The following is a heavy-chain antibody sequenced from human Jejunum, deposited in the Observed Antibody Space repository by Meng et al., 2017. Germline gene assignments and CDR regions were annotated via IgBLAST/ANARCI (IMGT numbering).Heavy chain of an antibody. J-gene: IGHJ3*01. Sequence: GGSLRLSCAASGFTFSDYAVTWVRQAPGKGLEWVSTVSGSGGSKYYAEPDTGRFTISRDNSKNTIYLQMSSLRAEDTAIYYCAKDGRGVAGSGAFDVWGQGTVVTVSS. V-gene: IGHV3-23*01. CDR1: GFTFSDYA. CDR2: VSGSGGSK. CDR3: AKDGRGVAGSGAFDV. D-gene: IGHD6-19*01.